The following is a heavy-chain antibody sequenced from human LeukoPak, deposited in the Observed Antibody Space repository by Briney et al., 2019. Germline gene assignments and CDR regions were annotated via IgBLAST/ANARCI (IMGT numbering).Heavy chain of an antibody. J-gene: IGHJ4*02. CDR1: GFTFSSYS. CDR2: ISSSSSTI. Sequence: GGSLRLSCAASGFTFSSYSMSWVHQAPGRGLEWVSYISSSSSTIYYADSVKGRSTISRDNAKNSLYLQMNSLRAEDTAVYYCARDYGGIVGATSDFDYWGQGTLVTVSS. D-gene: IGHD1-26*01. CDR3: ARDYGGIVGATSDFDY. V-gene: IGHV3-48*01.